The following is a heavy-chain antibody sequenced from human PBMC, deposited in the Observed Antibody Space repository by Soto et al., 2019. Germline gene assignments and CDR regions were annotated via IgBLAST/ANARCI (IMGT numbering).Heavy chain of an antibody. CDR2: ISYDGSNK. CDR3: ARDYCSGGSCYSNDAFDI. CDR1: GFTFSSYG. D-gene: IGHD2-15*01. J-gene: IGHJ3*02. V-gene: IGHV3-30*03. Sequence: QVQLVESGGDVVQPGRSLRLSCAASGFTFSSYGMHWVRQAPGKGLEWVAVISYDGSNKYYADSVKGRFTISRDNSKNTLYLQMNSLRAEDTAVYYCARDYCSGGSCYSNDAFDIWGQGTMVTVSS.